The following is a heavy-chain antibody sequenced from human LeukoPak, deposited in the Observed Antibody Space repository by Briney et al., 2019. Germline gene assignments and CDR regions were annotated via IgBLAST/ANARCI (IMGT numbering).Heavy chain of an antibody. Sequence: SETLSPTCTVSGGSISSYYWSCIRQPPGKGLEWIGSIYYSGSTYYNPSLKSRFTISVDTSKNQFSLKLSSVTAADTAVYYCARDVLAAAGTFDYWGQGALVTVSS. D-gene: IGHD6-13*01. CDR1: GGSISSYY. J-gene: IGHJ4*02. CDR2: IYYSGST. CDR3: ARDVLAAAGTFDY. V-gene: IGHV4-39*07.